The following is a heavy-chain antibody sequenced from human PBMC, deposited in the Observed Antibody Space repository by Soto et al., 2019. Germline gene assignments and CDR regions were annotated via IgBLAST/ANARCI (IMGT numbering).Heavy chain of an antibody. J-gene: IGHJ5*02. CDR2: IYNSGNT. D-gene: IGHD2-21*02. V-gene: IGHV4-30-2*01. CDR3: ARGSDGVWNWFDP. Sequence: PSETLSLTCAVSGGSISSGFYSWSWIRQPPGHGLEWIGYIYNSGNTYYNPSLMSRVTISVDRSQNHFSLKLTSVTAADTAVYYCARGSDGVWNWFDPWGQGTQVTVSS. CDR1: GGSISSGFYS.